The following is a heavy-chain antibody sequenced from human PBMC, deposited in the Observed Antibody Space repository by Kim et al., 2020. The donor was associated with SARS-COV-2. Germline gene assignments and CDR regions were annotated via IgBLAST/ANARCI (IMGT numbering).Heavy chain of an antibody. CDR1: GGSFSGYY. CDR2: INHSGST. J-gene: IGHJ5*02. Sequence: SETLSLTCAVYGGSFSGYYWSWIRQPPGKGLEWIGEINHSGSTNYNPSLKSRVTISVDTSKNQFSLKLSSVTAADTAVYYCARGRVLRFGNWFDPWGQGTLVTVSS. V-gene: IGHV4-34*01. CDR3: ARGRVLRFGNWFDP. D-gene: IGHD3-3*01.